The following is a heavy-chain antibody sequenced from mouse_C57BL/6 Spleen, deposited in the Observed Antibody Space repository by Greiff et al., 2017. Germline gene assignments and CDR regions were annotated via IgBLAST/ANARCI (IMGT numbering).Heavy chain of an antibody. CDR1: GYTFTEYT. CDR3: ARHEDPYDYDGYWYFDA. D-gene: IGHD2-4*01. CDR2: FYPGSGSI. V-gene: IGHV1-62-2*01. Sequence: VLLVESGAELVKPGASVKLSCKASGYTFTEYTIHWVKQRPGQGLEWIGWFYPGSGSIKYNEKFKDKATLTADKSSSTVYMELSRLTSEDSAVYFCARHEDPYDYDGYWYFDAWGTGTTVTVSS. J-gene: IGHJ1*03.